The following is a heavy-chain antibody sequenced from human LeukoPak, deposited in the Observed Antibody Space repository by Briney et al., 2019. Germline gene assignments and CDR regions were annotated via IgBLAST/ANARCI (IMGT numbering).Heavy chain of an antibody. CDR3: ARGAQLTDY. V-gene: IGHV3-64*01. CDR2: IGPDGGTT. Sequence: PGGFLRLSFAASGFPFFTYGMHWVRQAPGEGLEYVSGIGPDGGTTYYANSVKGRFTISRDNSKSMVYLQMGSLTADDMAVYYCARGAQLTDYWGQGTLVTVSS. J-gene: IGHJ4*02. D-gene: IGHD6-13*01. CDR1: GFPFFTYG.